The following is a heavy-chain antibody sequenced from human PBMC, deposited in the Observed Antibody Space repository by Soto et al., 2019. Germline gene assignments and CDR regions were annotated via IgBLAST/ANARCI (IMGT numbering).Heavy chain of an antibody. CDR2: INPSGGST. V-gene: IGHV1-46*01. Sequence: ASVKVSCKASGYTFTSYYMHWVRQAPGQGLEWMGIINPSGGSTSYAQKFQGRVTMTRDTSTSTVYMELSSLRSEDTAVYYCAGGSITIFGVVIISHFDYWGQGTLVTVSS. CDR1: GYTFTSYY. J-gene: IGHJ4*02. CDR3: AGGSITIFGVVIISHFDY. D-gene: IGHD3-3*01.